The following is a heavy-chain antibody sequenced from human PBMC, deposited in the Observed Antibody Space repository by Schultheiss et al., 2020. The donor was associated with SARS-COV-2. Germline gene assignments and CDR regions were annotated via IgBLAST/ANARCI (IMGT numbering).Heavy chain of an antibody. CDR2: ISYSGST. J-gene: IGHJ4*02. V-gene: IGHV4-61*01. CDR1: GGSVSSGSYY. CDR3: ARDEQTGNLHY. D-gene: IGHD1-1*01. Sequence: SETLSLTCTVSGGSVSSGSYYWSWIRQPPGKGLEWIGYISYSGSTNYNPSLKSRVTISVDTSKNQFSLKLSSVTAADTAVYYCARDEQTGNLHYWGQGTLVTVSS.